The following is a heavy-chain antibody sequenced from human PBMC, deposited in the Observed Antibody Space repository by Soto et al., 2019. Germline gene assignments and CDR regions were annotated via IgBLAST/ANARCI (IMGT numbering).Heavy chain of an antibody. V-gene: IGHV1-8*01. Sequence: QVQLVQSGAEVRKPGASVRVSCKASGYTFTTYDINWVRQATGQGLEWMDWVSPNSASTGFAQKFHGRITMTTNTTITTAYMELTSLRPDDSAVYFCARGGYSSSWEFDFWGPGTLVTVS. CDR1: GYTFTTYD. D-gene: IGHD6-6*01. CDR2: VSPNSAST. J-gene: IGHJ4*02. CDR3: ARGGYSSSWEFDF.